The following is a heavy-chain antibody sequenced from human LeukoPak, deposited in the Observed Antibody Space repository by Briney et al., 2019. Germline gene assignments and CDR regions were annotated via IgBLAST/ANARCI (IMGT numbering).Heavy chain of an antibody. D-gene: IGHD3-22*01. Sequence: TSETLSLTCTVSGGSISSSSYYWGWIRQPPGKGLEWIGSIYYSESTYYNPSLKSRVTIAVDTSKNQFSLKLSSVTAADTAVYYCARSYDSSGLAEETDAFDIWGQGTMVTVSS. CDR1: GGSISSSSYY. J-gene: IGHJ3*02. CDR2: IYYSEST. V-gene: IGHV4-39*01. CDR3: ARSYDSSGLAEETDAFDI.